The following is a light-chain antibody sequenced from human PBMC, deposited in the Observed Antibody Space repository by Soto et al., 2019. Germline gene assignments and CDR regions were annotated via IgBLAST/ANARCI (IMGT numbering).Light chain of an antibody. V-gene: IGKV3-11*01. CDR3: QQRSNWPGT. J-gene: IGKJ3*01. Sequence: EIVLTQSPATLSLSPGERATLSCRASQSVSSYLAWYQPKPGQAPRLLIYDASNRATGIPAKFSGSGSGKDFTLTISRLEPEAFAVYYCQQRSNWPGTFGPGTKVDIK. CDR2: DAS. CDR1: QSVSSY.